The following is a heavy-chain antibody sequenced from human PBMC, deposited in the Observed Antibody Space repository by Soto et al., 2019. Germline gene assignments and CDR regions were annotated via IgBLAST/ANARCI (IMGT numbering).Heavy chain of an antibody. J-gene: IGHJ5*02. CDR3: ARTWSEVSSGYYYWFDP. D-gene: IGHD3-22*01. Sequence: ASVKVSCKASVGTFSRYAISWVRQAPGQGLEWMGGIIPIFGTANYAQKFQGRVTITADESTSTAYMELSSLRSEDTAVYYCARTWSEVSSGYYYWFDPWGQGTLVTVYS. CDR1: VGTFSRYA. V-gene: IGHV1-69*13. CDR2: IIPIFGTA.